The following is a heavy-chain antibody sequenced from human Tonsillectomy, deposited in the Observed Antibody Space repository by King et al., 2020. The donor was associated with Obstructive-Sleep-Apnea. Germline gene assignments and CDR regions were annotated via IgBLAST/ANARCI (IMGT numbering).Heavy chain of an antibody. V-gene: IGHV5-10-1*01. CDR1: GYSFTSYW. J-gene: IGHJ6*02. Sequence: DVQLVESGAEVKKPGESLRISCKGSGYSFTSYWISWVRQMPGKGLEWMGRSDPSDSYTNYSPSFQGHVTISADKSISTAYLQWSSRKASDTAMYYCARLISYCSSTSCYSGMDVWGQGTTVTVSS. CDR3: ARLISYCSSTSCYSGMDV. CDR2: SDPSDSYT. D-gene: IGHD2-2*01.